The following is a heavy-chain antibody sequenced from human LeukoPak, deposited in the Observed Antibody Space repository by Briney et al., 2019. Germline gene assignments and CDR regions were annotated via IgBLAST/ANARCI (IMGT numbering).Heavy chain of an antibody. CDR3: AQGKIWSGSPFDY. V-gene: IGHV3-23*01. CDR1: GFTFSSYA. CDR2: ISGSGGST. J-gene: IGHJ4*02. Sequence: GGSLRLSCAASGFTFSSYAMSWVRQAPGKGLEWVSAISGSGGSTYYADSVKGRFIISRDNSKNTLYLQMNSLRAEDTAVYYCAQGKIWSGSPFDYWGQGTLVTVSS. D-gene: IGHD3-3*01.